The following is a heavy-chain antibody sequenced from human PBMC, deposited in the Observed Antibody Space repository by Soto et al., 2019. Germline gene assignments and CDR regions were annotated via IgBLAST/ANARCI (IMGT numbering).Heavy chain of an antibody. J-gene: IGHJ6*02. CDR1: GGSISSDDYY. CDR3: ATVSRALSYYYYGMDV. V-gene: IGHV4-30-4*01. Sequence: SETLSLTCTVSGGSISSDDYYWSWIRQPPGKGLEWIGYVYYSGSTYYNPSLKSRVSISVDTSKNQFSLKLSSVTAADTAVCYCATVSRALSYYYYGMDVCGQGTTVTVSS. CDR2: VYYSGST.